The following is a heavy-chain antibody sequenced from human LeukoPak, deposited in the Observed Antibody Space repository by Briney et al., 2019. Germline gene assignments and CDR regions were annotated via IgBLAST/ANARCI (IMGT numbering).Heavy chain of an antibody. J-gene: IGHJ4*02. CDR1: GFTFSSYA. CDR2: ISGSGGST. D-gene: IGHD3-10*01. V-gene: IGHV3-23*01. Sequence: GGSLRLSCAASGFTFSSYAMSWVRQAPGRGLEWVSGISGSGGSTYYADSVKGRFTISRDNSKNTLYLQMNSLRAEDTAVYYCARWYYGSGVDYWGQGTLVTVSS. CDR3: ARWYYGSGVDY.